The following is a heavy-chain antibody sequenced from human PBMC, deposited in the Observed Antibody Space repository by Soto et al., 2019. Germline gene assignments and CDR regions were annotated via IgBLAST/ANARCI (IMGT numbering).Heavy chain of an antibody. CDR3: AREGPAYYDSSGYYDY. Sequence: TSETLSLTCTVSGGSISSSSYYWGWIRQPPGKGLEWIGNVYYGGSTYYNPSLKSRVTISVDTSKNQFSLKLSSVTAADTAVYYCAREGPAYYDSSGYYDYWGQGTLVTVSS. V-gene: IGHV4-39*07. D-gene: IGHD3-22*01. J-gene: IGHJ4*02. CDR2: VYYGGST. CDR1: GGSISSSSYY.